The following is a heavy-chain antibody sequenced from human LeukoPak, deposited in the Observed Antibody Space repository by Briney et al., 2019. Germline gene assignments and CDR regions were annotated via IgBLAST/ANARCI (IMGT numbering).Heavy chain of an antibody. CDR3: ARVAAGWLTHNWFDP. Sequence: SETLSLTCTVSGYSISSGYSWGWIRQPPGKGLEWIGSIYHSGSTYYNPSLKSRVTISVDTSKNQFSLKLSSVTAADTAVYYCARVAAGWLTHNWFDPWGQGTLVTVSS. CDR2: IYHSGST. J-gene: IGHJ5*02. V-gene: IGHV4-38-2*02. CDR1: GYSISSGYS. D-gene: IGHD3-22*01.